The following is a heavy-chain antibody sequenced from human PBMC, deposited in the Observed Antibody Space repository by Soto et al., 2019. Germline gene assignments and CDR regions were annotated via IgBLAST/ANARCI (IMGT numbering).Heavy chain of an antibody. D-gene: IGHD3-16*02. CDR2: ISGSGANT. CDR3: ANHQLWGSHRHFDS. Sequence: EVQLLESGGGLVQPGGSLRLSCTASGFPFSSYAMSWVRQAPGKGLEWVSAISGSGANTYYADSVKGRFSISNDNSKNTLFLQMNSLRAEDTAVYYCANHQLWGSHRHFDSWGQGTLVTVSS. CDR1: GFPFSSYA. V-gene: IGHV3-23*01. J-gene: IGHJ4*02.